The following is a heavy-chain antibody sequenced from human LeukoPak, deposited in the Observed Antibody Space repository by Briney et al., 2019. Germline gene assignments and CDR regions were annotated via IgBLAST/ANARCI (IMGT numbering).Heavy chain of an antibody. Sequence: PSETLSLTCTVSGGSISSSSYYWGRIRQPPGKGLEWIGSIYYSGSTYYNPSLKSRVTISVDTSKNQFSLKLSSVTAADTAVYYCATNRPPGSFDWFDPWGQGTLVTVSS. V-gene: IGHV4-39*07. CDR3: ATNRPPGSFDWFDP. D-gene: IGHD3-10*01. J-gene: IGHJ5*02. CDR2: IYYSGST. CDR1: GGSISSSSYY.